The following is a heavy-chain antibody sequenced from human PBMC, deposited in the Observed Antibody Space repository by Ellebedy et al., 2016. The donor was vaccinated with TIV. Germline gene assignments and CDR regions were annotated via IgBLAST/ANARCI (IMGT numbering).Heavy chain of an antibody. D-gene: IGHD6-13*01. J-gene: IGHJ5*02. CDR3: ARHGDSRANWFDP. Sequence: MPSETLSLTCTVSGGSISSSSYYWGWIRQPPGKGLEWIGSIYYSGSTYYNPSLKGRVTISVDTSKHQFPLKLSSVTAADTAMYYCARHGDSRANWFDPWGQGTLVTVSS. V-gene: IGHV4-39*01. CDR2: IYYSGST. CDR1: GGSISSSSYY.